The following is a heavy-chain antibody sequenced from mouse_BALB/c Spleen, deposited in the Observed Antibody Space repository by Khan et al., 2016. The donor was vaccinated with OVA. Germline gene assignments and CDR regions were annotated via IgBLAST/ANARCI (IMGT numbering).Heavy chain of an antibody. CDR2: ISYSGRT. V-gene: IGHV3-2*02. J-gene: IGHJ2*01. D-gene: IGHD1-1*01. CDR3: ARSVTMTTVVATDFDY. CDR1: GYSITSDYA. Sequence: EVQLQESGPGLVKPSQSLSLTCTVTGYSITSDYAWNWIRQFPGNKLEWMGYISYSGRTSYNPSLKSRISITRDTSKNQSFLQLNSVTTEDTATYYCARSVTMTTVVATDFDYWGQGTTLTVSS.